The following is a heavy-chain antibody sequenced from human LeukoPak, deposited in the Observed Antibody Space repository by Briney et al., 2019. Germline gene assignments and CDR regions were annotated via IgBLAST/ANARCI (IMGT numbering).Heavy chain of an antibody. CDR3: AKEPGVEIFGVAYFDY. V-gene: IGHV3-23*01. J-gene: IGHJ4*02. Sequence: GGSLRLSCAASGFTFSSYAMSWVRQAPGKGLEWVSAISGSGGSTYYADSVKGRFTISRDNSKNTLYLQMNSLRAEDTAVYYCAKEPGVEIFGVAYFDYWGQGTLVTVSS. CDR2: ISGSGGST. D-gene: IGHD3-3*01. CDR1: GFTFSSYA.